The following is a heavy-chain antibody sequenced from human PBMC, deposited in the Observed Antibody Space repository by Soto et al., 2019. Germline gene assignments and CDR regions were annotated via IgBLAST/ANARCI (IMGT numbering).Heavy chain of an antibody. CDR1: GGTFSSYA. CDR2: IIPIFGTA. V-gene: IGHV1-69*13. J-gene: IGHJ6*02. CDR3: ARSSVVEGRSGYEGGDYYYYGMDV. D-gene: IGHD5-12*01. Sequence: ASVKVSCKASGGTFSSYAISWVRQAPGQGLEWMGGIIPIFGTANYAQKFQGRVTITADESTSTAYMELSSLRSEDTAVYYCARSSVVEGRSGYEGGDYYYYGMDVWGQGTTVTVSS.